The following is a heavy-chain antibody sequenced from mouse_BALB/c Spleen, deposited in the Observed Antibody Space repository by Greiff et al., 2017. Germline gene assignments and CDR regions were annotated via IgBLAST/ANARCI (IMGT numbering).Heavy chain of an antibody. V-gene: IGHV1S16*01. J-gene: IGHJ2*01. D-gene: IGHD4-1*01. CDR2: INPSNGGT. CDR3: TIPNWAYYIDY. CDR1: GYTFTSYW. Sequence: VQLQQPGAELVKPGASVKLSCKASGYTFTSYWMYWVKLRPGQGFEWIGEINPSNGGTNYNEKFKRKATLTVDKSSSTAYMQLSSLTSEDAAIYDCTIPNWAYYIDYWGQGTTLTVSA.